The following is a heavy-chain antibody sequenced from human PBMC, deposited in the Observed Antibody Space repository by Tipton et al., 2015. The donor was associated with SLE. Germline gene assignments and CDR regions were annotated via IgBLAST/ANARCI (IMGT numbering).Heavy chain of an antibody. D-gene: IGHD3-16*01. Sequence: SLRLSCVASGFTFEDFPMHWVRQAPGKGLEWVSLISWDGTDTQYTDSVKGRFTISRDNTKNSLHLEMNSLTTEDAGLYYCSKYSYALEAFHYWGHGTLVAVSS. CDR3: SKYSYALEAFHY. J-gene: IGHJ4*01. CDR1: GFTFEDFP. V-gene: IGHV3-43*01. CDR2: ISWDGTDT.